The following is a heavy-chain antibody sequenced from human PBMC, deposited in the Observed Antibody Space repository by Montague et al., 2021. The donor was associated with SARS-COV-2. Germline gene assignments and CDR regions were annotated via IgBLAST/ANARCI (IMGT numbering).Heavy chain of an antibody. J-gene: IGHJ3*01. D-gene: IGHD4/OR15-4a*01. CDR2: VYYNGST. Sequence: SETLSLTCNVSGRSMRSDRFYWVWIRQPPGRSLEWIGFVYYNGSTKYNPSLESRVTISLGPSKHQFSLRLTSMTVADTAVYYCAREARLSNYGGHDGLDFWGQGTMVIVSS. V-gene: IGHV4-61*01. CDR1: GRSMRSDRFY. CDR3: AREARLSNYGGHDGLDF.